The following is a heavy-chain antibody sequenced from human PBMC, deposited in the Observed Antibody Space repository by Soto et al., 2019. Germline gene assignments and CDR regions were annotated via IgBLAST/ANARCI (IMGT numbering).Heavy chain of an antibody. V-gene: IGHV3-21*01. D-gene: IGHD3-22*01. CDR3: ARYDSSGYYWPYYYYGMDV. CDR1: GFTFSTYS. Sequence: GSLRLSCAASGFTFSTYSMNWVRQAPGKGLEWVSSISDSSSYIYYADSVKGRFTISRDNAKSSLYLQMNSLRAEDTAVYYCARYDSSGYYWPYYYYGMDVWGQGTAVTVSS. J-gene: IGHJ6*02. CDR2: ISDSSSYI.